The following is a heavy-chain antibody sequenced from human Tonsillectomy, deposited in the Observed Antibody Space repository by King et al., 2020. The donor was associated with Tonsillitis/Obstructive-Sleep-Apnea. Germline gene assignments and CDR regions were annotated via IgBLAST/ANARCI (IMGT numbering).Heavy chain of an antibody. CDR1: GFTFSNYW. J-gene: IGHJ6*03. D-gene: IGHD2-2*01. CDR3: AGGGTSRQLYYYYYXXV. Sequence: VQLVESGGGLVQPGGSLRLSCAASGFTFSNYWMNWVRQAPGKGLEWVANIKQDGSEKXYXDSVKGRLTISRDNAKNLLYLQMNSLRAEDTAVYYCAGGGTSRQLYYYYYXXVWGKGTTVTVSS. CDR2: IKQDGSEK. V-gene: IGHV3-7*04.